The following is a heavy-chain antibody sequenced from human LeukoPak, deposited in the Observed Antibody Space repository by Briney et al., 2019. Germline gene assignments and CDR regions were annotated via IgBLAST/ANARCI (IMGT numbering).Heavy chain of an antibody. CDR3: ARLSTSRPIGWFDP. D-gene: IGHD2-2*01. Sequence: PSETLSLICAVSGYSISSGYYWGWIRQPPGKGLEWIGSIYHSGSTYYNPSLKSRVTISVDTSKNQFSLKLSSVTAADTAVYYCARLSTSRPIGWFDPWGQGTLVTVSS. CDR1: GYSISSGYY. CDR2: IYHSGST. V-gene: IGHV4-38-2*01. J-gene: IGHJ5*02.